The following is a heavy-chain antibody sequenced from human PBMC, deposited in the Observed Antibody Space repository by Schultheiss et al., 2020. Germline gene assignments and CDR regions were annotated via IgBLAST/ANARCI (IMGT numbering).Heavy chain of an antibody. Sequence: SETLSLTCTVSGYSISSGYYWSWIRQPPGKGLEWIGSIYHSGSTYYNPSLKSRVTISVDKSKNQFSLKLSSVTAADTAVYYCARDHGRYYDFWRPGVWFDPWGQGTLVTVSS. CDR3: ARDHGRYYDFWRPGVWFDP. CDR2: IYHSGST. CDR1: GYSISSGYY. J-gene: IGHJ5*02. D-gene: IGHD3-3*01. V-gene: IGHV4-38-2*02.